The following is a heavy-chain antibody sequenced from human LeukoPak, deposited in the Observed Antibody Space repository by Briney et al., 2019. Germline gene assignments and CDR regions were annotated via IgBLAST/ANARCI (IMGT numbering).Heavy chain of an antibody. CDR1: GYTFTSYG. D-gene: IGHD3-3*01. CDR3: AREASYDFWSGYYKAGWFDP. CDR2: ISAYNGNT. Sequence: GASVKISCKASGYTFTSYGISWVRQAPGQGLEWMGWISAYNGNTNYAQKLQGRVTMTTDTSTSTAYMELRSLRSDDTAVYYCAREASYDFWSGYYKAGWFDPWGQGTLVTVSS. J-gene: IGHJ5*02. V-gene: IGHV1-18*01.